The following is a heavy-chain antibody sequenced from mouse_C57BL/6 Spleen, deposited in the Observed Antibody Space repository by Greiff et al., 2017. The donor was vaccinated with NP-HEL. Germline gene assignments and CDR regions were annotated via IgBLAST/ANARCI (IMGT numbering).Heavy chain of an antibody. CDR1: GYTFTDYY. J-gene: IGHJ2*01. CDR3: ARSLYYLVFDY. Sequence: EVQLQQSGPELVKPGASVKISCKASGYTFTDYYMNWVKQSHGKSLEWIGDINPNNGGTSYNQKFKGKATLTVDKSSSTAYMELRSLTSEDSAVYYCARSLYYLVFDYWGQGTTLTVSS. CDR2: INPNNGGT. D-gene: IGHD2-1*01. V-gene: IGHV1-26*01.